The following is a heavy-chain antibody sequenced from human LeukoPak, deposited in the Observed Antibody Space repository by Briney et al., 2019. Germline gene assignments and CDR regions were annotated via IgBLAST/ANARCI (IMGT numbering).Heavy chain of an antibody. CDR2: ISSSSSYI. Sequence: GGSLRLSCAAYGFTFSTYSMNWVRQAPGKGLEWVSSISSSSSYIYYADSVKGRFTISRDNAKNSLYLQMNSLRAEDTAVYYCARVWTGTHAFDIWGQGTMVTVSS. V-gene: IGHV3-21*01. CDR1: GFTFSTYS. D-gene: IGHD3/OR15-3a*01. J-gene: IGHJ3*02. CDR3: ARVWTGTHAFDI.